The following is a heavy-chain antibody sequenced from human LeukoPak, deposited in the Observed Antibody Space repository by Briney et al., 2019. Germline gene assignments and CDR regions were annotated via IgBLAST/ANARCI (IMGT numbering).Heavy chain of an antibody. Sequence: GGSLRLSCAASGFNFSTYNVNWVRQAPGKGLDWVSYISSSSRTRYYADSVKGRFTISRDNAKDSLYLQMNSLRAEDTAVYYCARGEDTMIVVVPPDYWGQGTLVTVSS. CDR1: GFNFSTYN. J-gene: IGHJ4*02. CDR2: ISSSSRTR. CDR3: ARGEDTMIVVVPPDY. D-gene: IGHD3-22*01. V-gene: IGHV3-48*04.